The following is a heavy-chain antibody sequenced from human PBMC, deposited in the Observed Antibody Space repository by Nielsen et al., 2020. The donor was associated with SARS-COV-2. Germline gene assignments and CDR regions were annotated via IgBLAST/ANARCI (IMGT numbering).Heavy chain of an antibody. Sequence: SETLSLTCAVSGGSISSSNWWSWVRQPPGMGLEWIGEIYHSGSTNYNPSLKSRVTISVDKSKNNFSLKLSSVTAADTAVYYCARVSNYYDSSGYYYDWYFDLWGRGTLVTVSS. CDR1: GGSISSSNW. V-gene: IGHV4-4*02. D-gene: IGHD3-22*01. CDR3: ARVSNYYDSSGYYYDWYFDL. CDR2: IYHSGST. J-gene: IGHJ2*01.